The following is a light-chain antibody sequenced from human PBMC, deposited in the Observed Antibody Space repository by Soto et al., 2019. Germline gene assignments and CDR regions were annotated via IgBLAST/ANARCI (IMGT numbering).Light chain of an antibody. CDR2: GAS. CDR1: QSVSSSY. CDR3: QQYGSSPIT. V-gene: IGKV3-20*01. J-gene: IGKJ5*01. Sequence: EIVLTQSPGTLSLPPGERATLSCRASQSVSSSYLAWYQQKPGQAPRLLIYGASTRATGIPDRFSGDGSVTHFTLTISRLEAEDFVMYYCQQYGSSPITFGQGTRLEIK.